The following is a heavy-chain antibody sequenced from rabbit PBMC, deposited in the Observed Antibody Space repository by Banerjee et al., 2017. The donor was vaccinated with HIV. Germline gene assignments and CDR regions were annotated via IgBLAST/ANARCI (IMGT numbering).Heavy chain of an antibody. V-gene: IGHV1S45*01. CDR2: IHAGSVGNT. D-gene: IGHD6-1*01. J-gene: IGHJ4*01. Sequence: QEQLEESGGDLVKPEGSLTLTCTASGFSFSSSYWMCWVRQAPGKGLEWIGCIHAGSVGNTYYATWAKGRFTISKASSTTVTLQMTSLTAADTATYFCARTDGGYSYGYDLWGPGPLVTVS. CDR3: ARTDGGYSYGYDL. CDR1: GFSFSSSYW.